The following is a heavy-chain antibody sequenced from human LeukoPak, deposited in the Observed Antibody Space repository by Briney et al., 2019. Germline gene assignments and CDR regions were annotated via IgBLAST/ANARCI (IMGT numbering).Heavy chain of an antibody. CDR1: GGTFSSYA. CDR3: ARGGVSSGDLQH. Sequence: ASVKVSCKASGGTFSSYAISWVRQAPGQGLEWMGGIIPIFGTANYAQKFQGRVTITADESTSTAYMELSSLRSEDTAVYYCARGGVSSGDLQHWGQGTLVTVSS. J-gene: IGHJ1*01. CDR2: IIPIFGTA. V-gene: IGHV1-69*13. D-gene: IGHD6-19*01.